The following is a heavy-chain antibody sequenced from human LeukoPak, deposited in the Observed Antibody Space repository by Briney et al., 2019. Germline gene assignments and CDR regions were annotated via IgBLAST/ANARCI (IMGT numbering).Heavy chain of an antibody. CDR2: SKNKANSYIT. D-gene: IGHD2-15*01. J-gene: IGHJ4*02. Sequence: GGSLRLSCAASGFTFSDHYMDWVRQAPGKGLEWVGRSKNKANSYITQYAAFVQGRFTILRDDSKNSLYLQINSLKTEDTAVYYCARDDGGQGDYWGQGTLVTVPS. V-gene: IGHV3-72*01. CDR1: GFTFSDHY. CDR3: ARDDGGQGDY.